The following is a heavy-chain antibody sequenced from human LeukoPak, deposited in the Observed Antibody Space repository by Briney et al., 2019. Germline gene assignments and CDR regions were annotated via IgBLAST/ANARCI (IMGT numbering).Heavy chain of an antibody. CDR1: GFIFSDYW. J-gene: IGHJ4*02. Sequence: GGSLRLSCAASGFIFSDYWMTWVRQAPGKGLEWVAHIKQDGGEKYFVDSVKGRFTISRDNAKNLVYLQMSSLRAEDTAVYYCARGWNDAFRIDNWGQGTLVTVST. V-gene: IGHV3-7*01. CDR2: IKQDGGEK. D-gene: IGHD1-1*01. CDR3: ARGWNDAFRIDN.